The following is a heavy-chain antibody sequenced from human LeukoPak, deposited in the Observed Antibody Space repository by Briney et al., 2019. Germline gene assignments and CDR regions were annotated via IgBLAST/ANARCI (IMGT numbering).Heavy chain of an antibody. V-gene: IGHV3-7*01. CDR2: IKQDGSEK. CDR3: ARWENGDYGGFDY. D-gene: IGHD4-17*01. J-gene: IGHJ4*02. Sequence: GGSLRLSCAASGFTFSSYWMSWVRQAPGKGLEWVANIKQDGSEKYYVDSVKGRFTFSRDNAKNSLYLQMNSLRAEDTAVYYCARWENGDYGGFDYWGQGTLVTVSS. CDR1: GFTFSSYW.